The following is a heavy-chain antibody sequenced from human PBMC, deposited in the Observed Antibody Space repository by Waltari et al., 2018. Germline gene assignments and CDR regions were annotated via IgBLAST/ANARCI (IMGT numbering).Heavy chain of an antibody. Sequence: QLQMQESGPGLVRPSATLSLTCAVPGGSITTITYFWGWIRQPPGKGLEWIASFSYNGNTYYNPSLKSRVTISGDTSKNQFSLVLTSVTAADTAVYYCARGLGAIYWGHGTLVTVSS. V-gene: IGHV4-39*07. CDR1: GGSITTITYF. CDR3: ARGLGAIY. CDR2: FSYNGNT. D-gene: IGHD2-21*01. J-gene: IGHJ4*01.